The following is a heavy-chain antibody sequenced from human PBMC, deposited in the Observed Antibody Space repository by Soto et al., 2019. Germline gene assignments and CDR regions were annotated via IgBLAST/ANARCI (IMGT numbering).Heavy chain of an antibody. D-gene: IGHD3-3*01. J-gene: IGHJ6*02. V-gene: IGHV3-23*01. CDR2: ISGSGAGT. CDR1: GFTFRTSA. Sequence: PAGSLRLACTASGFTFRTSAMSWVRKAPGRGLEWVSGISGSGAGTYYADSVKGRFTISRDNSKNTLYLQMSGLRAEDAAVYYCAKGPTVFGAVISFDYYYGMYVWGQGTPVTVSS. CDR3: AKGPTVFGAVISFDYYYGMYV.